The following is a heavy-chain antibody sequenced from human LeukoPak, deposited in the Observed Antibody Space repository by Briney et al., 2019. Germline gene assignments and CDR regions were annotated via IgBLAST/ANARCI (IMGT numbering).Heavy chain of an antibody. CDR2: IYYSGST. CDR1: GGSISSHY. Sequence: SETLSLTCTVSGGSISSHYWSWIRQPPGKGLEWIGYIYYSGSTNYNPSLKSRVTISVDTSKNQFSLKLSSVTAADTAVYYCARFWDVKGLDPWGQGTLVTVSS. D-gene: IGHD1-26*01. CDR3: ARFWDVKGLDP. J-gene: IGHJ5*02. V-gene: IGHV4-59*11.